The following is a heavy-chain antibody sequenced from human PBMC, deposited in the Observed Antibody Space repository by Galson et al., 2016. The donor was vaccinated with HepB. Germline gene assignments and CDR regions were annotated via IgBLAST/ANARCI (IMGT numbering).Heavy chain of an antibody. V-gene: IGHV3-23*01. CDR1: GFSFSNYA. CDR2: IRGSGGSP. CDR3: AKAKDRGYDSGCLDN. J-gene: IGHJ4*02. Sequence: SLRLSCAASGFSFSNYAISWVRQTPGKGLEWVSDIRGSGGSPYYADSVLGRFTITRDNSKNTLYLQMNSLSAEDTALYYCAKAKDRGYDSGCLDNWGQGTLVIVSS. D-gene: IGHD6-19*01.